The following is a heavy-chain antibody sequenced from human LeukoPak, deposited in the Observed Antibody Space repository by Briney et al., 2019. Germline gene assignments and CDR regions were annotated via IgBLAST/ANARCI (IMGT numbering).Heavy chain of an antibody. Sequence: ASVKVSCKASGYTFTSYDINWVRQATGQGLEWMGWMNPNSGNTGYAQKFQGRVTMTRNTSISTAYMELSSLRSEDTAVYYCARGGWSTGAVWFDPWGQGTLVTVSS. CDR1: GYTFTSYD. CDR2: MNPNSGNT. CDR3: ARGGWSTGAVWFDP. V-gene: IGHV1-8*01. J-gene: IGHJ5*02. D-gene: IGHD6-19*01.